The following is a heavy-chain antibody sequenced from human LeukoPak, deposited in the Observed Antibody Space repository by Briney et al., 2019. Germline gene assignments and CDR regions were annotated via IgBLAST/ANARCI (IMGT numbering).Heavy chain of an antibody. Sequence: ASMKVSCRSSGYTFTGYSIHWVRQAPGQGLEWMGWINPNNGATNYAQKFQGTVTMTRDTSISTAYMKLSRLRSDDTGVYYCARGGICSGGSCYSHNWFDPWGQGTLVTVSS. CDR1: GYTFTGYS. V-gene: IGHV1-2*02. D-gene: IGHD2-15*01. J-gene: IGHJ5*02. CDR2: INPNNGAT. CDR3: ARGGICSGGSCYSHNWFDP.